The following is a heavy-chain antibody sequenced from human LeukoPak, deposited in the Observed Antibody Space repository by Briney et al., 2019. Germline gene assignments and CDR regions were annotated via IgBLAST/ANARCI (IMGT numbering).Heavy chain of an antibody. CDR2: IYYSGST. Sequence: SETLSLTCTVSGGSISSYYWSWIRHPPGKGLELIGYIYYSGSTNYNPSLKSRVTISVDTSKNQFSLKLSSVTAADTAVYYCAREAEDGSGRPHLDYWGQGTLVTVSS. D-gene: IGHD3-10*01. CDR3: AREAEDGSGRPHLDY. CDR1: GGSISSYY. V-gene: IGHV4-59*01. J-gene: IGHJ4*02.